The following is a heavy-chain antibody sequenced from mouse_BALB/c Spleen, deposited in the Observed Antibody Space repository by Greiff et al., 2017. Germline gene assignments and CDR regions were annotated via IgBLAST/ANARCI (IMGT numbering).Heavy chain of an antibody. CDR2: ISSGGST. CDR3: AREEGNYYGPFAY. D-gene: IGHD1-2*01. V-gene: IGHV5-6-5*01. Sequence: EVQLVESGGDLVKPGGSLKLSCAASGFTFSSYAMSWVRQTPEKRLEWVASISSGGSTYYPDSVKGRFTISRDNARNILYLQMSSLRSEDTAMYYCAREEGNYYGPFAYWGQGTLVTVSA. J-gene: IGHJ3*01. CDR1: GFTFSSYA.